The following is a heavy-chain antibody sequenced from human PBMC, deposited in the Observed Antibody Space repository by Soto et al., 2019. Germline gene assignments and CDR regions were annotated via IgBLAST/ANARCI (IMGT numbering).Heavy chain of an antibody. V-gene: IGHV4-31*03. CDR1: GGSISSGGYY. CDR3: ARVIFLYYYGSGSYYLDV. D-gene: IGHD3-10*01. J-gene: IGHJ6*02. Sequence: SETLSLTCTVSGGSISSGGYYWSWIRQHPGKGLEWIGYIYYRGSTYYNPSLKSRVTISVDTSKNQFSLKLSSVTAADTAVYYCARVIFLYYYGSGSYYLDVWGQGTTVTVSS. CDR2: IYYRGST.